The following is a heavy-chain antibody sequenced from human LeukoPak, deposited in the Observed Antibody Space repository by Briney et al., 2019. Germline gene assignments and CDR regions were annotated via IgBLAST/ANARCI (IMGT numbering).Heavy chain of an antibody. J-gene: IGHJ4*02. CDR1: GGSISSYC. CDR3: ARGGGGGSSGYYFDF. Sequence: ASETLSLTCTVSGGSISSYCWSWIRQPPGEGLESIGYIFYSGSTNYNPSLKSRVTISVDTSKNHFSLKLTSVTAADTAVYYCARGGGGGSSGYYFDFWGQGTLVTASS. CDR2: IFYSGST. D-gene: IGHD1-26*01. V-gene: IGHV4-59*01.